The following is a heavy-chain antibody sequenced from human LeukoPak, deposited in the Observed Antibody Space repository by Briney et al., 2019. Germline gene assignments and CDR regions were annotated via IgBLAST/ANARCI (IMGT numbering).Heavy chain of an antibody. J-gene: IGHJ4*02. V-gene: IGHV4-59*01. D-gene: IGHD6-19*01. CDR3: ARFLYGSGWQFDY. Sequence: SETLSLTCTVSGGSISSYYWSWIRQPPGKGLEWIGYIYYSGSTNYNPSLKSRVTISVDTSKNQFSLKLSSVTAADTAVYYCARFLYGSGWQFDYWGQGTLVTVSS. CDR2: IYYSGST. CDR1: GGSISSYY.